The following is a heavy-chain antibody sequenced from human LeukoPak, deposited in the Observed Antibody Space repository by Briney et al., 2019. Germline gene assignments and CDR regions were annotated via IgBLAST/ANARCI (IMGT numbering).Heavy chain of an antibody. V-gene: IGHV4-59*08. Sequence: PSETLSLTCTVSGGSISSYYWSWIRQPPGKGLEWIGYIYYSGSTNYNPSLTSRVTISVDTSKIQSSLELSSVTAAGTAVYYCASQKAPYAFDIWGQGTMVTVSS. CDR1: GGSISSYY. J-gene: IGHJ3*02. CDR3: ASQKAPYAFDI. CDR2: IYYSGST.